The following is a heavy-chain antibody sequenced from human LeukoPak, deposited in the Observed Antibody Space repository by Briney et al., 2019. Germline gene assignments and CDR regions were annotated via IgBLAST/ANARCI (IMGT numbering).Heavy chain of an antibody. V-gene: IGHV1-24*01. CDR1: GDTFSELT. D-gene: IGHD3-10*01. CDR2: FDPGAGEI. CDR3: AAGGIYSLLDY. J-gene: IGHJ4*02. Sequence: ASVKVSCKVSGDTFSELTMHWVRQAPGKGLEWMGGFDPGAGEILYAQQFQGRVTVTEDTSTDTAYMELTSLRSEDSGVYFCAAGGIYSLLDYWGQGTLVTVSS.